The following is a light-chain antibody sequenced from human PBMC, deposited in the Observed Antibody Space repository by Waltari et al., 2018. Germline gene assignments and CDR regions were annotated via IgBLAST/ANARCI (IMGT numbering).Light chain of an antibody. V-gene: IGKV3-11*01. CDR2: DAS. CDR1: QSVVNF. J-gene: IGKJ4*01. CDR3: QQRSSWPLT. Sequence: ETVLTQSPATLSLSPGERATLSCRASQSVVNFLVWYQQKPGQAPRLLIYDASNRATDIPARFSGSASGTDFTLTITNVEPEDSAFYYCQQRSSWPLTFGGGTKLEIK.